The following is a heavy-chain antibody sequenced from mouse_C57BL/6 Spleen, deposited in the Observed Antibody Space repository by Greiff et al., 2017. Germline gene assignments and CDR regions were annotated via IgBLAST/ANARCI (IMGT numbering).Heavy chain of an antibody. CDR3: ARYDYYGYDEYYAMDY. CDR2: IDPSDSYT. Sequence: VQLQQPGAELVKPGASVKLSCKASGYTFTSYWMQWVKQRPGQGLEWIGEIDPSDSYTNYNQKFKGKATLTVDTSSSTAYMQLSSLTSEDSAVYYCARYDYYGYDEYYAMDYWGQGTSVTVSS. CDR1: GYTFTSYW. J-gene: IGHJ4*01. V-gene: IGHV1-50*01. D-gene: IGHD2-2*01.